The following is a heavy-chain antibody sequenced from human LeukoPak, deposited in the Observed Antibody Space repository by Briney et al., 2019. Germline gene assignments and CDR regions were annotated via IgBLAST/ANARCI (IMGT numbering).Heavy chain of an antibody. Sequence: GGSLRLSCAASGFTFGNHAMHWVRQAPGMGLEWVAVISYEASNKYYADSVKGRFTISRDNSKNMLYLQMNSLRAEDTAVYYCARDYLVGRTDTICYPIDYWGRGTLVTVSS. V-gene: IGHV3-30*01. J-gene: IGHJ4*02. CDR1: GFTFGNHA. D-gene: IGHD2-15*01. CDR2: ISYEASNK. CDR3: ARDYLVGRTDTICYPIDY.